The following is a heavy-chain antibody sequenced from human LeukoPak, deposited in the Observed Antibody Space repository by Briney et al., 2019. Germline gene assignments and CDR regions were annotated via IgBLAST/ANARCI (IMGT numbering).Heavy chain of an antibody. V-gene: IGHV1-18*01. CDR3: AREIRRYSSSWYFGY. CDR2: ISAYNGNT. J-gene: IGHJ4*02. D-gene: IGHD6-13*01. Sequence: ASVKVSCKASGYTFTTYGITWVRQAPGQGLEWMGWISAYNGNTNYAQKLQGRVTMTTDTSTSTAYMELRSLRSDDTAVYYCAREIRRYSSSWYFGYWGQGTLVTVSS. CDR1: GYTFTTYG.